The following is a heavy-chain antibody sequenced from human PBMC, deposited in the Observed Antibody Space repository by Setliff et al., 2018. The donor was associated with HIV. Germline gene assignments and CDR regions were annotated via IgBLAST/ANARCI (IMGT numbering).Heavy chain of an antibody. CDR1: GFTFSSYG. CDR3: ATLSSNWHLDY. J-gene: IGHJ4*02. Sequence: PGGSLRLSCAASGFTFSSYGMHWVRQAPGKGLEWVAVIWYDGSDKYYADSVKGRFTISRDNSKNTVYLQMNSLRAEDTAVYYCATLSSNWHLDYWGQGTLVTVSS. D-gene: IGHD6-13*01. CDR2: IWYDGSDK. V-gene: IGHV3-33*08.